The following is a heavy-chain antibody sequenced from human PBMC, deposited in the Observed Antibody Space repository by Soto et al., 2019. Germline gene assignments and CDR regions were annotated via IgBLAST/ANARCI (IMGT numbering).Heavy chain of an antibody. CDR3: ARHSGDPTGDSDYGMDV. Sequence: GESLKISCKGSAYSFTSYWIGWVRQMPGKGLEWMGIIYPGDSDTRYSPSFQGQVTISDDKSITTAYLQWSSLKASDTAIYYCARHSGDPTGDSDYGMDVWGQGTTVTVS. V-gene: IGHV5-51*01. D-gene: IGHD4-17*01. CDR2: IYPGDSDT. CDR1: AYSFTSYW. J-gene: IGHJ6*02.